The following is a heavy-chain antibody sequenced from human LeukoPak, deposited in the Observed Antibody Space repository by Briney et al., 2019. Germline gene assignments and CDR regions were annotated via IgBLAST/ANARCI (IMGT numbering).Heavy chain of an antibody. Sequence: GSLKLSCAVSAFTVSNNYMSWVRQAPGKGLEWVSLIYRIGSGYYADSVKGRFTISRDNSRNTLYLQMNSLRAEDTAVYYCARLLAAPNTKNYWGQGTLVTVSS. J-gene: IGHJ4*02. CDR2: IYRIGSG. D-gene: IGHD6-13*01. V-gene: IGHV3-53*01. CDR3: ARLLAAPNTKNY. CDR1: AFTVSNNY.